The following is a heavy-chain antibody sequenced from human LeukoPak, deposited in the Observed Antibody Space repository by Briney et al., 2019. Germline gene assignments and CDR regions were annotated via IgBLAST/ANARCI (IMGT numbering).Heavy chain of an antibody. Sequence: ASVKVSCKASGYTFTGYYMHWVRQAPGQGLEWMGWINPNSGGTNYAQKFQGRVTMTRDTSISTAYMELSRLRSDDTAVYYCARAIVVVPAAIPSDDAFDIWGQGTMATVSS. J-gene: IGHJ3*02. D-gene: IGHD2-2*02. CDR3: ARAIVVVPAAIPSDDAFDI. V-gene: IGHV1-2*02. CDR2: INPNSGGT. CDR1: GYTFTGYY.